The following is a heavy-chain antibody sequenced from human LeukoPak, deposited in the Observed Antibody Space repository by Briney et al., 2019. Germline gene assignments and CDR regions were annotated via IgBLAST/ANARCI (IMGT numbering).Heavy chain of an antibody. V-gene: IGHV4-61*01. CDR3: SGARVDRGSKSLWSGHPGDYYYGLDV. Sequence: PSETLSLTCTVSGGSISSSSYYWSWIRQPPGKGLEWIGYIYYSGSTNYNPSLKSRVTISVDTSKNQFSLKLSSVTAADTAVYYCSGARVDRGSKSLWSGHPGDYYYGLDVWGQGTTVTVSS. CDR1: GGSISSSSYY. D-gene: IGHD3-10*01. CDR2: IYYSGST. J-gene: IGHJ6*02.